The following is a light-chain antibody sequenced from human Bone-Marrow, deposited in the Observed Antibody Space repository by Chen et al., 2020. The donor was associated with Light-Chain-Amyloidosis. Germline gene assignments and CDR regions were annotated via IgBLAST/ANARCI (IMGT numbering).Light chain of an antibody. V-gene: IGLV3-21*02. CDR2: DDS. J-gene: IGLJ3*02. CDR1: NIGSTS. Sequence: SYVLTQHSSVSVAPGQTATIACGGNNIGSTSAHWYQQTPGKAPLLVVYDDSDRPSGIPERLSGSNSGNTATLTISRVEAGDEADYYCQVWDRSSDRPVFGGGTKLTVL. CDR3: QVWDRSSDRPV.